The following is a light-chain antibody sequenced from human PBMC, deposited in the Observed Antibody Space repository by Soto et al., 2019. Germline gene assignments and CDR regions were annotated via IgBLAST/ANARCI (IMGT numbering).Light chain of an antibody. V-gene: IGLV1-44*01. Sequence: QSVLTQPPSASGTPGQRVTIYCSGSSSNIGSNPVNWYQHLPGTAPKLLIYRNKQRPSGVPDRFSGSKSGTSASLAISGLQSEDEADYYCAAWDDSLSVVFGGGTKLTVL. CDR3: AAWDDSLSVV. CDR1: SSNIGSNP. J-gene: IGLJ2*01. CDR2: RNK.